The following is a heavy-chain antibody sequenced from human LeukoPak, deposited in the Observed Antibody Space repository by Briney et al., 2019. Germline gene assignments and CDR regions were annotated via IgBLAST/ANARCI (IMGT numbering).Heavy chain of an antibody. Sequence: GGSLRLSCAVSGFTFSKYHMSWIRQAPGKGLEWVANIKQDGSEKYYVDSVKGRFTISRDNAKNSLYLQMNSLRAEDTAVYYCARVDFSPSPFDYWGQGTLVTVSS. CDR1: GFTFSKYH. CDR2: IKQDGSEK. V-gene: IGHV3-7*04. J-gene: IGHJ4*02. CDR3: ARVDFSPSPFDY.